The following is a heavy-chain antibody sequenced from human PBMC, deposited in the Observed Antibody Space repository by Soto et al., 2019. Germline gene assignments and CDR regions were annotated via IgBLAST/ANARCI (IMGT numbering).Heavy chain of an antibody. CDR3: ARDRGRDYDYVWGSYKSGWFDP. J-gene: IGHJ5*02. V-gene: IGHV4-4*07. CDR1: GGSISSYY. CDR2: IYTSGST. D-gene: IGHD3-16*01. Sequence: SETLSLTCTVSGGSISSYYWSWIRRPAGKGLEWIGRIYTSGSTNYNPSLKSRVTMSVDTSKNQFSLKLSSVTAADTAVYYCARDRGRDYDYVWGSYKSGWFDPWGQGTLVTVSS.